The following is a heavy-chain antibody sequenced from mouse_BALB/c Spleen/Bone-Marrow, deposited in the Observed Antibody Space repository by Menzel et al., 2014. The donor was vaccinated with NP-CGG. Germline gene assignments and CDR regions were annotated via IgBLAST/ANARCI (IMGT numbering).Heavy chain of an antibody. CDR2: ISCYNGAT. J-gene: IGHJ4*01. Sequence: LVKTGASVKISCKASDYSFTDYYMHWVKQTHGKSLEWNGYISCYNGATSYNQKFKGKATFTVDTSSSTAYMQFSSLTSEDSAVYYCARSEGIYYYGSSYALDYWGQGTSVTVSS. CDR3: ARSEGIYYYGSSYALDY. D-gene: IGHD1-1*01. CDR1: DYSFTDYY. V-gene: IGHV1S34*01.